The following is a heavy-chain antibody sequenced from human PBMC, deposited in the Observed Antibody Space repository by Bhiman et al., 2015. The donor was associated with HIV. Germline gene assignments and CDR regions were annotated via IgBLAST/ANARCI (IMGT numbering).Heavy chain of an antibody. Sequence: EVQLVESGGGLVQPGGSLRLSCAASEFTFSSYEMNWVRQAPGKGLEWVSYISSSGSTIYYADSVKGRFTISRDNAKNSLYLQMNSLRAEDTAVYYCARSNYLGAFDIWGQGTMVIVSS. D-gene: IGHD1-7*01. CDR2: ISSSGSTI. CDR3: ARSNYLGAFDI. CDR1: EFTFSSYE. V-gene: IGHV3-48*03. J-gene: IGHJ3*02.